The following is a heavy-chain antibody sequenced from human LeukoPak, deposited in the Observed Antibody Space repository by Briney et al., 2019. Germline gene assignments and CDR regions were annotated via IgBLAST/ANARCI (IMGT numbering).Heavy chain of an antibody. CDR1: GFTFSSYG. V-gene: IGHV3-33*06. J-gene: IGHJ4*02. CDR3: ANYYYDKDDDF. CDR2: IWYDGSNK. D-gene: IGHD3-22*01. Sequence: PGGSLRLSCAASGFTFSSYGTHWVRQAPGKGLEWVAVIWYDGSNKYYADSVKGRFTISRDTSKNTLFLQMNSLRVEDTAMYFCANYYYDKDDDFWGQGTLVTVSS.